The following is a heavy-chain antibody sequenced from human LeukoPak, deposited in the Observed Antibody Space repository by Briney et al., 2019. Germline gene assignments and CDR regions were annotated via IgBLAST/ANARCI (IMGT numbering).Heavy chain of an antibody. Sequence: GGSLRLSCAASGFAFSFSAMSWLRQPPGKGLESVSTINANSVASSYAASVRGRFTISRDNSKSTLYLHLNTLRVEDTAVYYCAKPISGGLAVTADWFDPWGQGTLVVVSS. CDR2: INANSVAS. CDR3: AKPISGGLAVTADWFDP. J-gene: IGHJ5*01. V-gene: IGHV3-23*01. D-gene: IGHD6-19*01. CDR1: GFAFSFSA.